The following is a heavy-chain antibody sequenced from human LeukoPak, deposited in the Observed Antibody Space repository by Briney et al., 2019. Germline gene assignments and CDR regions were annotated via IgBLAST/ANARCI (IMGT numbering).Heavy chain of an antibody. CDR2: ISGSGGST. D-gene: IGHD3-9*01. Sequence: PGGSLRLSCAASGFTFSIYTMSWVRQAPGKGLEWVSAISGSGGSTYYADSVKGRFTISRDNSKNTLYLQMNSLRAEDTAVYYCATRGQGYYDILTGYYTPGYFDYWGQGTLVTVSS. J-gene: IGHJ4*02. CDR3: ATRGQGYYDILTGYYTPGYFDY. CDR1: GFTFSIYT. V-gene: IGHV3-23*01.